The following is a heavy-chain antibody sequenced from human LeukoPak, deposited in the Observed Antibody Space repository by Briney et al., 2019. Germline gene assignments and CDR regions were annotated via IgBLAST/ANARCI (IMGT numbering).Heavy chain of an antibody. D-gene: IGHD3-10*01. Sequence: PGGSLRLSCAASGFTFSSYSMNWVRQAPGKVLEWVSSISSSSSYIYYADSVKGRFTISRDNAKNSLYLQMNSLRAEDTAVYYCARDLWFGELFGGDYYYYGMDVWGQETTVSVSS. CDR2: ISSSSSYI. CDR3: ARDLWFGELFGGDYYYYGMDV. CDR1: GFTFSSYS. V-gene: IGHV3-21*01. J-gene: IGHJ6*02.